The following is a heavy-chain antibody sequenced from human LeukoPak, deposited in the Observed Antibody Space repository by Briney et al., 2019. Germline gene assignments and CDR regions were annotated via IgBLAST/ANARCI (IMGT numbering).Heavy chain of an antibody. J-gene: IGHJ4*02. V-gene: IGHV3-74*01. CDR3: ARGPSYGYSPFDY. Sequence: GGSLRLSCAASGFTFSSYWMHWVRQAPGKGLVWGSRINSDGGSPCYPDSVKGRFTISRDNAKNTLYLQMNSLRAEDTAVYYCARGPSYGYSPFDYWGQGTLVTVSS. CDR2: INSDGGSP. CDR1: GFTFSSYW. D-gene: IGHD5-18*01.